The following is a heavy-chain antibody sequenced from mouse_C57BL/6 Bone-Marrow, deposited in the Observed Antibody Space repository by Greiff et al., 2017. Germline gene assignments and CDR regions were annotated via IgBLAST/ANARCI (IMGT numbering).Heavy chain of an antibody. CDR2: IYPGSGST. Sequence: QVQLQQPGAELVKPGASVKMSCKASGYTFTSYWITWVKQRPGQGLEWIGDIYPGSGSTKYNEKFKSKATLTVDKSSSTAYMQLSSLTSADSSVYYGATPYYSTDCYFDVWGTGTTVTVSS. D-gene: IGHD2-5*01. J-gene: IGHJ1*03. CDR3: ATPYYSTDCYFDV. V-gene: IGHV1-55*01. CDR1: GYTFTSYW.